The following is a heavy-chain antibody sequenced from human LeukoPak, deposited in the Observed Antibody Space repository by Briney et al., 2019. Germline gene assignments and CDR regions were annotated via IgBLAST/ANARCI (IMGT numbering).Heavy chain of an antibody. V-gene: IGHV3-13*05. D-gene: IGHD4-17*01. Sequence: PGGALRLSCAASGFTFSSYDMHSVRQATGKVLEWVSAIGTAGDPYYAGSVKGRFNISRKNAKNSLYPQMNSLRAGDTVVYYGARYGDYAGAFDIWGQGTMVTVSS. CDR1: GFTFSSYD. CDR2: IGTAGDP. CDR3: ARYGDYAGAFDI. J-gene: IGHJ3*02.